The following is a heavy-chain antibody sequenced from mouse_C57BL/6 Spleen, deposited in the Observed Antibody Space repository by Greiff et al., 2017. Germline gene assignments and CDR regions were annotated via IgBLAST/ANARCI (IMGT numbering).Heavy chain of an antibody. CDR2: FYPGSGSI. J-gene: IGHJ4*01. Sequence: QVQLQQSGAELVKPGASVKLSCKASGYTFTEYTIHWVKQRSGQGLEWIGWFYPGSGSIKYNEKFKDKATLTADKSSSTVYMELSRLTSEDSAVXFCARHEDYYGSSYGSYYAMDYWGQGTSVTVSS. CDR3: ARHEDYYGSSYGSYYAMDY. D-gene: IGHD1-1*01. V-gene: IGHV1-62-2*01. CDR1: GYTFTEYT.